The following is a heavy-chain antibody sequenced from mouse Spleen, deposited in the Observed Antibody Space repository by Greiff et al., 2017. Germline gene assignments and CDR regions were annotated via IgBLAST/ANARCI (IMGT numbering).Heavy chain of an antibody. CDR1: GFSLTSYG. CDR2: IWSDGST. CDR3: ARQAEGYAMDY. J-gene: IGHJ4*01. Sequence: VQLQQSGPGLVAPSQSLSITCTISGFSLTSYGVHWVRQPPGKGLEWLVVIWSDGSTTYNSALKSRLSISKDNSKSQVFLKVNSLQADDTAMYYCARQAEGYAMDYWGQGTSVTVSS. V-gene: IGHV2-6-1*01.